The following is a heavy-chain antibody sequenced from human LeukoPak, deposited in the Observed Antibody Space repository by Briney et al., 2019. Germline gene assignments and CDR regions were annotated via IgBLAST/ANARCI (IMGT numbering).Heavy chain of an antibody. CDR2: INHSGST. J-gene: IGHJ6*03. CDR1: GGSFSGYY. CDR3: ARVTNQVAATFYYYYYMDV. D-gene: IGHD2-15*01. Sequence: PSETLSLTCAVYGGSFSGYYWSWIRQPPGKGLEWIGGINHSGSTNYNPSLKSRVTISVDTSKNQFSLKLSSVTAADMAVYYCARVTNQVAATFYYYYYMDVWGKGTTVTISS. V-gene: IGHV4-34*01.